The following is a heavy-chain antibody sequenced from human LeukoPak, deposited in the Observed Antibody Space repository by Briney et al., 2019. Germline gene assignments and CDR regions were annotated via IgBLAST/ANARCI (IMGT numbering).Heavy chain of an antibody. CDR2: INHSGST. CDR3: ARFPAPGYYYDSSGYYFVY. J-gene: IGHJ4*02. Sequence: SETLCLTCAVYGGSFSGYYWSWIRQPPGKGLEWIGEINHSGSTNYNPSLKSRVTISVDTSKNQFSLKLSSVTAADTAVYYCARFPAPGYYYDSSGYYFVYWGQGTLVTVSS. CDR1: GGSFSGYY. V-gene: IGHV4-34*01. D-gene: IGHD3-22*01.